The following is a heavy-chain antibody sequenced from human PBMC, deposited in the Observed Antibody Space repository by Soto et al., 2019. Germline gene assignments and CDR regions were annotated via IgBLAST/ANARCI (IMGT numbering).Heavy chain of an antibody. CDR1: GYKFSNYF. D-gene: IGHD1-26*01. J-gene: IGHJ5*02. CDR3: ARVSGSYGNWFDP. Sequence: ASVKVSCKTSGYKFSNYFIHWVRQAPGQGLQWMGIINPISGGATHAQKFQGRVTLTRDTSTSTVYMELSSLRSEDTAVYYCARVSGSYGNWFDPWGQGTLVTVSS. V-gene: IGHV1-46*01. CDR2: INPISGGA.